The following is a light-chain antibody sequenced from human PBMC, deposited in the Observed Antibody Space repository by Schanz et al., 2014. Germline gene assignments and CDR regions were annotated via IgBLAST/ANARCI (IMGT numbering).Light chain of an antibody. CDR1: QSVSSSY. J-gene: IGKJ1*01. V-gene: IGKV3-20*01. CDR3: QYYGSSFWT. CDR2: DTF. Sequence: EIVLTQSPATLSLSPGERATLSCRASQSVSSSYLAWYQHKPGQTPRLLIYDTFNRATGIPARFSGSGSGTDFTLTISRLEPEDFAVYYCQYYGSSFWTFGQGTKVEIK.